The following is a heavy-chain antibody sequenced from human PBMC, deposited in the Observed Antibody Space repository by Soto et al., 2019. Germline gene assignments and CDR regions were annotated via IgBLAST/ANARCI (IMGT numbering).Heavy chain of an antibody. Sequence: SETLSLTCAVSGGSISSSNWWSWVRQPPGKGLEWIGEIYHSGSTNYNPSLKSRVTISVDKSKNQFSLKLSSVTAADTAVYYCASGMLPNYYYGMDVWGQGTTVTVSS. CDR1: GGSISSSNW. D-gene: IGHD2-8*01. J-gene: IGHJ6*02. CDR3: ASGMLPNYYYGMDV. CDR2: IYHSGST. V-gene: IGHV4-4*02.